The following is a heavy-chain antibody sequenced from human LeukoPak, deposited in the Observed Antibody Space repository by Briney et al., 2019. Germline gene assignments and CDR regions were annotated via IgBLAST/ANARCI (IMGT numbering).Heavy chain of an antibody. V-gene: IGHV3-33*01. Sequence: GGSLRLSCAASGFTFSNYGMHWVRQAPGKGLEWVAVIRSDGSIKYYADSVKGRFTISRDNSRNTLYLQMNSLRAEDTAVYYCARGPIAVAGTPSIYQHWGQGTLVTVSS. J-gene: IGHJ1*01. CDR2: IRSDGSIK. CDR1: GFTFSNYG. CDR3: ARGPIAVAGTPSIYQH. D-gene: IGHD6-19*01.